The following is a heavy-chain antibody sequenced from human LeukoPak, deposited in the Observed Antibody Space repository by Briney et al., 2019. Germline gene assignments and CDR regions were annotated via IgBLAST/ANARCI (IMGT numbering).Heavy chain of an antibody. D-gene: IGHD3-10*01. CDR1: GFTFSSYS. J-gene: IGHJ5*02. Sequence: GGSLRLSCAASGFTFSSYSMNWVRQAPGKGLEWVSSISSSSSYIYYADSVKGRFTISRDNAKNSLYLQMNSLRAEDTAIYYCARDSGTTGEVKFDPWGQGTLVTVSS. CDR2: ISSSSSYI. V-gene: IGHV3-21*04. CDR3: ARDSGTTGEVKFDP.